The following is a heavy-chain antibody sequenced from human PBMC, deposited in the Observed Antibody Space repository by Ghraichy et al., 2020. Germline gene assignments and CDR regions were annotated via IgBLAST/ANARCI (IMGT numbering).Heavy chain of an antibody. J-gene: IGHJ3*02. V-gene: IGHV4-61*02. CDR3: ARARDGDSAFDI. CDR1: GGSLSSGSYY. D-gene: IGHD4-17*01. CDR2: WYTSGST. Sequence: SETLPLTCTVSGGSLSSGSYYWNWIRQPAGRGLEWIGRWYTSGSTNYNPSLKSRLTISVDTSKNQFSLKLNSVTAADTAVYYCARARDGDSAFDIWGQGTMVTVSS.